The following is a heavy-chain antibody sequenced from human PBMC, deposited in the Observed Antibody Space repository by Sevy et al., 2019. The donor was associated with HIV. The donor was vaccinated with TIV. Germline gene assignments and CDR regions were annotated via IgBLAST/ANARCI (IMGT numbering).Heavy chain of an antibody. V-gene: IGHV3-72*01. CDR2: TRNKANSYTT. CDR1: GFTFSDHY. CDR3: ARETRKRSHSCGMDV. Sequence: GGSLRLSCAASGFTFSDHYMDWVRQAPGKGLEWVGRTRNKANSYTTEYAASVKGRSTISRDDSKNSLYLQMNSLKTEDTAVYYCARETRKRSHSCGMDVWGQGTTVTVSS. J-gene: IGHJ6*02.